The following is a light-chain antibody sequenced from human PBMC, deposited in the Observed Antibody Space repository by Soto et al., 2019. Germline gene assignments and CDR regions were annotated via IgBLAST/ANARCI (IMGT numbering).Light chain of an antibody. Sequence: EIVLTQSPGTLSLSPGERATLSCRASQSVSSNYLAWYQQKPGQAPRPLIYGASSRATGIPDRFSGSGAGTDFTLTSSRLESEDFAVYYCQQYSSAPWTSGQGTKVEL. CDR1: QSVSSNY. J-gene: IGKJ1*01. CDR3: QQYSSAPWT. V-gene: IGKV3-20*01. CDR2: GAS.